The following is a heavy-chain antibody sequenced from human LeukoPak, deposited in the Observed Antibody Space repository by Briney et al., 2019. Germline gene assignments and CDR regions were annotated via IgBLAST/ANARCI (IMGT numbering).Heavy chain of an antibody. D-gene: IGHD3-22*01. V-gene: IGHV4-31*03. CDR2: IYYSGST. CDR1: GGSISSGGYY. Sequence: SQTLSLTCTVSGGSISSGGYYWSWIRQHPGKGLEWIGYIYYSGSTYYNPSLKSRVTISVDTSKNQFSLKLSSVTAADTAVYYCARGDWDYYDSSGYLPPDYWGQGTLVTVSS. CDR3: ARGDWDYYDSSGYLPPDY. J-gene: IGHJ4*02.